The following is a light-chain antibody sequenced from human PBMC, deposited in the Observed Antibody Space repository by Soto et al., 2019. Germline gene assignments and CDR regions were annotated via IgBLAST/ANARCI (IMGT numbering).Light chain of an antibody. CDR2: DAS. Sequence: DIKMTQSPSILSASMGDRVTITCRASQSISSWLAWYQQKPGKAPNLLIYDASSLETGVPSRFRGSGSGTEFTLTISSLQPDDFEPYYCQQYNSYRWTFGLGTKVDIK. J-gene: IGKJ1*01. CDR3: QQYNSYRWT. V-gene: IGKV1-5*01. CDR1: QSISSW.